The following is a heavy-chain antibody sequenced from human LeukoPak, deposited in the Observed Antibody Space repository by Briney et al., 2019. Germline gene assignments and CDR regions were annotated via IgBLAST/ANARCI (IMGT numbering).Heavy chain of an antibody. J-gene: IGHJ4*02. CDR2: ISSSGSSI. CDR1: GFTFSTYK. D-gene: IGHD5-12*01. Sequence: PGGSLRLSCAASGFTFSTYKINWVRQAPGKGLEWVAYISSSGSSIYYADSVKGRFTISRDNAENSLFLHMNSLRAEDTAVYYCARTLRGYSGYDWGFDYWGQGALVTVSS. V-gene: IGHV3-48*03. CDR3: ARTLRGYSGYDWGFDY.